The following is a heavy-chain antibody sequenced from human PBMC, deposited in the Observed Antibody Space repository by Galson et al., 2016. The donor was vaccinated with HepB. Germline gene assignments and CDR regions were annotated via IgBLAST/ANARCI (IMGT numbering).Heavy chain of an antibody. CDR1: GFSLTTHGMG. Sequence: PALVKPTQTLTLTCTFSGFSLTTHGMGVAWIRQPPGKALDWLGLIYWDEEIRYTPSLKNRLTITRESSKNQVVLTMTDMDPVDTATYYCVHRTSHPGYYDSSGNPGHFDYWGQGTPVIVSS. J-gene: IGHJ4*02. D-gene: IGHD3-22*01. V-gene: IGHV2-5*02. CDR2: IYWDEEI. CDR3: VHRTSHPGYYDSSGNPGHFDY.